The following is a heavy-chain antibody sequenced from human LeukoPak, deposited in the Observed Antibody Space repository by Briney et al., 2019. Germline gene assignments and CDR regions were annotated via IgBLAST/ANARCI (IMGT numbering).Heavy chain of an antibody. D-gene: IGHD2-15*01. CDR2: ISSSWST. CDR3: ERGPYSYCSSGAFDI. Sequence: TLSLTCTVSGDSISSGDYYWSWIRQPAGKGLESFGRISSSWSTNYNPSLKSRVTISVDTSKNQFSLKLSSVTAADTAVYFCERGPYSYCSSGAFDIWGQGTMVTVSS. J-gene: IGHJ3*02. V-gene: IGHV4-61*02. CDR1: GDSISSGDYY.